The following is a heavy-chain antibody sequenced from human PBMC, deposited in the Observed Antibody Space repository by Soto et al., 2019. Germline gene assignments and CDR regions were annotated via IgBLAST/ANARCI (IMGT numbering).Heavy chain of an antibody. CDR2: IYSGGTT. J-gene: IGHJ5*02. V-gene: IGHV3-53*02. CDR1: GFTVSSNY. Sequence: EVQLVETGGGLIQPGGSLRLSCEVTGFTVSSNYMSWVRQAPGKGREWVSVIYSGGTTYSADSVKGRFTISRDDSKNTLYLQMNGLRAEDTAVYYCAREWWSSSRWFDPWGQGTLVTVSS. CDR3: AREWWSSSRWFDP. D-gene: IGHD6-6*01.